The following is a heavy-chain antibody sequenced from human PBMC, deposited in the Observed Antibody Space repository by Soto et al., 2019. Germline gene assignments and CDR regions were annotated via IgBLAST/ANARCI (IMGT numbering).Heavy chain of an antibody. D-gene: IGHD1-26*01. CDR2: VSIGGST. J-gene: IGHJ4*02. Sequence: DVQLLESGGGLVQPEGSLRLSCAASGFTFSSYAMGWVRQGPGKGLEWVAVVSIGGSTHYADSVRGRFTISRDNSKNTLSLQMNSLTAEDTAVYFCAKRRGAGGNLDYWGQRALVTVSS. CDR1: GFTFSSYA. V-gene: IGHV3-23*01. CDR3: AKRRGAGGNLDY.